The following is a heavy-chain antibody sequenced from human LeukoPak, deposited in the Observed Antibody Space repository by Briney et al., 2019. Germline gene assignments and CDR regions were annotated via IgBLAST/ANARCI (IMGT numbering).Heavy chain of an antibody. J-gene: IGHJ4*02. CDR2: IYENGGTT. D-gene: IGHD2-21*01. CDR1: GFTFRSHA. CDR3: AKDFRIGYSAHFDY. V-gene: IGHV3-23*01. Sequence: GSLRLSCVGSGFTFRSHAMSWVRQAPEKGLEFVSGIYENGGTTYYADSVKGRFSISRDNSKNTLYLQMDSLRGEDTAVYYCAKDFRIGYSAHFDYWGQGALVTVSS.